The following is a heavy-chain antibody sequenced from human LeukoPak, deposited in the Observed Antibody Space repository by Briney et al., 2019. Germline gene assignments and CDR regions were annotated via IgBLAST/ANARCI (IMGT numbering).Heavy chain of an antibody. CDR3: ARPSPPGDGYNPPDY. CDR1: GFTFSNFA. J-gene: IGHJ4*02. D-gene: IGHD5-24*01. Sequence: GGSLRLSCAASGFTFSNFAIHWVRQAPGKGLEWVAVISHDERNKYHADSVKGRFTISRDNSKNMVYLQMTSLRLEDTAVYYCARPSPPGDGYNPPDYWGQGSLVTVSS. V-gene: IGHV3-30*04. CDR2: ISHDERNK.